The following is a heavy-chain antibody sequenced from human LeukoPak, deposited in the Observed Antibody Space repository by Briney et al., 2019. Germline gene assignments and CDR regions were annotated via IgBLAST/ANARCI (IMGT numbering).Heavy chain of an antibody. J-gene: IGHJ4*01. D-gene: IGHD1-26*01. Sequence: PGGSLRLSCEVSGFTFSRNGMHWVRQAPGKGLEWVAVIWSDGKNKYYSDSVKGRFTISRDNSKNTLSLQMNSLRAEDTAVYYCARDFGGSRYFFDYWGHGTLVTVSS. CDR1: GFTFSRNG. V-gene: IGHV3-33*01. CDR3: ARDFGGSRYFFDY. CDR2: IWSDGKNK.